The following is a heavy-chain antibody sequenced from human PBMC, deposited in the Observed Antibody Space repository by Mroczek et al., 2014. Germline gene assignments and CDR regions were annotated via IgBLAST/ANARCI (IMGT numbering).Heavy chain of an antibody. CDR2: IYTSGST. CDR1: GGSISSGSYY. J-gene: IGHJ4*02. CDR3: AREAYSPAIRFDY. D-gene: IGHD2-2*01. Sequence: QVQLVESGPGLVKPSQTLSLTCTVSGGSISSGSYYWSWIRQPAGKGLEWIGRIYTSGSTNYNPSLKSRVTMSVDTSKNQFSLKLSSVTAADTAVYYCAREAYSPAIRFDYWGQGTLVTVSS. V-gene: IGHV4-61*02.